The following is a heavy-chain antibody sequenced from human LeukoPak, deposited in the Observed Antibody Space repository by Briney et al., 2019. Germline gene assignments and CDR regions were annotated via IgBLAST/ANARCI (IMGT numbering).Heavy chain of an antibody. D-gene: IGHD3-10*01. CDR3: ARDRDYYGSGSYDF. CDR1: GFRFSDYY. CDR2: ISSSSTYT. V-gene: IGHV3-11*05. J-gene: IGHJ4*02. Sequence: GGSLRLSCAASGFRFSDYYMSWIRQAPGKGLEWVSYISSSSTYTNYADSVKGRFTISRDDAKNSLYLQMNSLRGEDTAIYYCARDRDYYGSGSYDFWGQGTLVTVSS.